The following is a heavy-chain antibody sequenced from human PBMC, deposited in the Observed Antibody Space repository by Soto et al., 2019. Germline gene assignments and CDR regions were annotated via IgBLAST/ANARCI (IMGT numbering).Heavy chain of an antibody. D-gene: IGHD2-21*02. CDR1: GDSIRSTEYY. CDR2: VYYTGST. Sequence: SETLSLTCTVSGDSIRSTEYYWSWNRKAPGKGLEWSGYVYYTGSTYYNPSLMSRLTISVDTSKNQFSLKLTSVTAAETAVYYCVRTAREGAVAPHWFDRWGQGTQVTVSS. V-gene: IGHV4-30-4*01. J-gene: IGHJ5*02. CDR3: VRTAREGAVAPHWFDR.